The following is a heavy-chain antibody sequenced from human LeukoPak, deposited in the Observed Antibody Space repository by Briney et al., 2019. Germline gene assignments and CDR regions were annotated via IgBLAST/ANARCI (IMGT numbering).Heavy chain of an antibody. V-gene: IGHV1-3*01. CDR1: GYTFTSYA. D-gene: IGHD3-22*01. CDR3: AMRKPYDSSGPFDY. Sequence: PGASVKVSCKASGYTFTSYAMHWVRQAPGQRLEWMGWINAGNGNTEYSQKFQGRVTITRDTSASTAYMELSSLRSEDTAMYYCAMRKPYDSSGPFDYWGQGTLVTVSS. J-gene: IGHJ4*02. CDR2: INAGNGNT.